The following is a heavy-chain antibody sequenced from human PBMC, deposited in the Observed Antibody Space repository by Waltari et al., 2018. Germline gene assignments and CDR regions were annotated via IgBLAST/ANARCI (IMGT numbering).Heavy chain of an antibody. J-gene: IGHJ4*02. V-gene: IGHV1-46*01. CDR3: ARDFFSTVVSPGLFDY. CDR1: GYTFTKYY. CDR2: INPSSGDT. D-gene: IGHD4-17*01. Sequence: QVQLLQSGAEVKKPGASVRVSCKTSGYTFTKYYMHWVRQAPGQGLEWMGIINPSSGDTNYAQTFQGRVTMTGDTSTSTVFVELTSLRSGDTAVYYCARDFFSTVVSPGLFDYWGQGTPVTVSS.